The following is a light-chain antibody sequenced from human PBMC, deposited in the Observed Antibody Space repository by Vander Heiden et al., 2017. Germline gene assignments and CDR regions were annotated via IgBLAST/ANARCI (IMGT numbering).Light chain of an antibody. V-gene: IGKV1-39*01. Sequence: DIQMTQSPSSLSASVGDRVTITCRSSHNIVNHVNWYQQKPGQGPNHLIYYASTLQSGVPLKFSGSGSWTEYTLTIRRLQPEEVATYSCHQKSITFGAGTKVEIK. CDR1: HNIVNH. CDR3: HQKSIT. J-gene: IGKJ4*01. CDR2: YAS.